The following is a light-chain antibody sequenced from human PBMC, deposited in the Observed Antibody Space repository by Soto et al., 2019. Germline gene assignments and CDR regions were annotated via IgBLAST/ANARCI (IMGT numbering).Light chain of an antibody. Sequence: EIVLTQSPGTLSLSPGERATLSCRASQSVSGNYLAWYQQKPRQSPRLLIYGSSDRATGIPDRFSGSGSGTDFTLTITRVEPDDFAVYYCQQYGSSPPYTFGQGTNLEIK. V-gene: IGKV3-20*01. CDR2: GSS. CDR1: QSVSGNY. CDR3: QQYGSSPPYT. J-gene: IGKJ2*01.